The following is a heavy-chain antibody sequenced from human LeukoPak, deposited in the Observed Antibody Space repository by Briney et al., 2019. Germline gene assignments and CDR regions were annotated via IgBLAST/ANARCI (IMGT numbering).Heavy chain of an antibody. CDR3: AREGTDRRNWYHWFDT. V-gene: IGHV4-38-2*02. D-gene: IGHD6-13*01. J-gene: IGHJ5*02. CDR1: DYSITSDYY. Sequence: SETLSLTCTVSDYSITSDYYWGWIRQPPGRGLEWIGSIYHVGNTYSNPSLKSRVTISIDTSKNQFSLKLKSVTAADTAVYYCAREGTDRRNWYHWFDTWGQGTLVSVST. CDR2: IYHVGNT.